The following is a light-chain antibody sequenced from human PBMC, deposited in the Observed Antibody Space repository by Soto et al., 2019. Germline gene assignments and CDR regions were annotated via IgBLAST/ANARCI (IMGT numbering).Light chain of an antibody. CDR3: QQGHSTPYT. V-gene: IGKV1-39*01. CDR1: QSISSY. Sequence: DIQMTHSPSSLSASEGDIVTITCRASQSISSYLNWYQQKPGKAPKLLIYAASSLQSGVPSRFSGSGSGTEFTLTMSGLQPEDFATYYCQQGHSTPYTFGQGTKVDI. J-gene: IGKJ2*01. CDR2: AAS.